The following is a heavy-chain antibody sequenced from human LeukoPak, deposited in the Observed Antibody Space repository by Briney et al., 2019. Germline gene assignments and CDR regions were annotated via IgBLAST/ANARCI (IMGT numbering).Heavy chain of an antibody. Sequence: GGSLRLSCAAPGFTFSTYGMDWVRRAPGQGREGVAFIQRDGSYEYYADSVKGRFTISRDNSKNTVYLEMNSLRAEDTAVYYCAXDQGTTGSYDYWGQGTLVTVSS. CDR2: IQRDGSYE. CDR3: AXDQGTTGSYDY. J-gene: IGHJ4*02. V-gene: IGHV3-30*02. D-gene: IGHD3-9*01. CDR1: GFTFSTYG.